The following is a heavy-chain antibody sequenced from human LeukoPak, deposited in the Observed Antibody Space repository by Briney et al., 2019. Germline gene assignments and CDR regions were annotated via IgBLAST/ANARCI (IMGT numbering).Heavy chain of an antibody. CDR3: ARDGGGYSYGSGFDY. D-gene: IGHD5-18*01. V-gene: IGHV4-59*01. Sequence: SETLSLTCAVYVGSFSGYYWSWLRQPPGKGLEWIGYIYYSGSTNYNPSLKSRVTISVDTSKNQFSLKLSSVTAADTAVYYCARDGGGYSYGSGFDYWGQGTLVTVSS. CDR1: VGSFSGYY. CDR2: IYYSGST. J-gene: IGHJ4*02.